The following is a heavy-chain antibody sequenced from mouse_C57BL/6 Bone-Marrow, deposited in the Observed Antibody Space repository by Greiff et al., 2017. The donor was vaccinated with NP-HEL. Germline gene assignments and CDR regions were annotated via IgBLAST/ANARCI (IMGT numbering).Heavy chain of an antibody. Sequence: EVHLVESEGGLVQPGSSMKLSCTASGFTFSDYYMAWVRQVPEKGLEWVANINYDGSSTYYLDSLKSRFIISRDNAKNILYLQMSSLKSEDTATYYCARDYGSFYFDYWGQGTTLTVSS. J-gene: IGHJ2*01. CDR3: ARDYGSFYFDY. D-gene: IGHD1-1*01. CDR1: GFTFSDYY. V-gene: IGHV5-16*01. CDR2: INYDGSST.